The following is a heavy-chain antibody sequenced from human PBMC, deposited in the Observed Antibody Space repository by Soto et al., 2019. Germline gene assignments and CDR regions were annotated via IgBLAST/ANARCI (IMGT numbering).Heavy chain of an antibody. CDR3: ARDRGYCSSTSCTPLGGMDV. J-gene: IGHJ6*02. CDR2: IIPIFGTA. Sequence: SVKVSCRASGGTFSSYAISWVRQAPGQGLEWMGGIIPIFGTANYAQKFQGRVTITADKSTSTAYMELSSLRSEDTAVYYCARDRGYCSSTSCTPLGGMDVWGQGTTVTVSS. CDR1: GGTFSSYA. D-gene: IGHD2-2*01. V-gene: IGHV1-69*06.